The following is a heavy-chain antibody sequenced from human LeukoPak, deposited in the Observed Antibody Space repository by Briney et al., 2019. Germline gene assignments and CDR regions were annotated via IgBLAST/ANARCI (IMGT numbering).Heavy chain of an antibody. D-gene: IGHD3-22*01. V-gene: IGHV1-69*05. CDR1: GGTFSSYA. Sequence: ASVKVSCKASGGTFSSYAISWVRQAPGQGLEWMGGIIPIFGTANYAQKFQGRVTITTDESTSTAYMELSSQRSEDTDVYYCAGTDYYDSSGLYYWGQGTLVTVSS. CDR2: IIPIFGTA. J-gene: IGHJ4*02. CDR3: AGTDYYDSSGLYY.